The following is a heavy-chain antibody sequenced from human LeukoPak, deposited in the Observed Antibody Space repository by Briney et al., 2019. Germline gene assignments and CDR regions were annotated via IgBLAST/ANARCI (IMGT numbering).Heavy chain of an antibody. CDR1: GYTFTSYD. D-gene: IGHD4-17*01. J-gene: IGHJ4*02. CDR3: VRRTTVTKTFDY. Sequence: ASVKVSCKASGYTFTSYDINWVRQATGQGLEWMGWMNPNSGNTGYAQKFQGRVTMTRNTSISTAYMELSSLRAEDTAIYYCVRRTTVTKTFDYWGQGTLVTVSS. CDR2: MNPNSGNT. V-gene: IGHV1-8*01.